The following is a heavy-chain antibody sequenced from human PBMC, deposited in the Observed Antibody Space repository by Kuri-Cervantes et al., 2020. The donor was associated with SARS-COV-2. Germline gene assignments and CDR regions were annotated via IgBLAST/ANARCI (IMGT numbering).Heavy chain of an antibody. D-gene: IGHD3-22*01. V-gene: IGHV4-59*08. CDR3: AGNPSPREIVVVIFDY. CDR2: IYYSGST. J-gene: IGHJ4*02. CDR1: GGSISSYY. Sequence: SETLSLTCTVSGGSISSYYWSWIRQPPGKGLEWIGYIYYSGSTNYNPSLKSRVTISVDTSKNQFPLKLSSVTAADTAVYYCAGNPSPREIVVVIFDYWGQGTLVTVSS.